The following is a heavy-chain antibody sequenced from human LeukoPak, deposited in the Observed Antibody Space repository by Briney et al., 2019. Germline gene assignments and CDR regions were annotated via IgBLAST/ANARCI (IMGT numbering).Heavy chain of an antibody. V-gene: IGHV4-34*01. CDR2: INLRGST. J-gene: IGHJ4*02. D-gene: IGHD3-10*01. Sequence: SETLSLTCAVYGGSFNDYYWNWIRQPPGKGLEWIGEINLRGSTTYNPSLKSRVTISLDESKNQFSLKLSSVTAADTAVYYCARPAHTYYYGSGSYQYYFDYWGQGTLVTVSS. CDR3: ARPAHTYYYGSGSYQYYFDY. CDR1: GGSFNDYY.